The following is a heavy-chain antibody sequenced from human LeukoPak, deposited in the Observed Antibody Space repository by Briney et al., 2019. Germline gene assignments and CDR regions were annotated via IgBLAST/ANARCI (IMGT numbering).Heavy chain of an antibody. D-gene: IGHD2-21*02. CDR3: ASTSPYCGGDCSIDY. CDR1: GGTFSSYA. Sequence: SVKVSCKASGGTFSSYAISWVRQAPGQGLEWMGGIIPIFGTANYAQKFQGRVTITTDESTSTAYMELSGLRSEDTAVYYCASTSPYCGGDCSIDYWGQGTLVTVSS. V-gene: IGHV1-69*05. J-gene: IGHJ4*02. CDR2: IIPIFGTA.